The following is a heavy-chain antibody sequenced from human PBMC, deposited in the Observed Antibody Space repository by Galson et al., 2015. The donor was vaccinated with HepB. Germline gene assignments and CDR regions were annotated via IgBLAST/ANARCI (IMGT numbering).Heavy chain of an antibody. J-gene: IGHJ2*01. CDR3: AKDVVRYDSSGVGWYFDL. CDR1: GFAFEDYA. Sequence: SLRLSCAASGFAFEDYAMHWVRQAPGKGLEWVSGISWNTGSIGYADSVQGRFTISRDNAKNSLYLHMNTLRPEDTALYYCAKDVVRYDSSGVGWYFDLWGRGTLVTVSS. V-gene: IGHV3-9*01. CDR2: ISWNTGSI. D-gene: IGHD3-22*01.